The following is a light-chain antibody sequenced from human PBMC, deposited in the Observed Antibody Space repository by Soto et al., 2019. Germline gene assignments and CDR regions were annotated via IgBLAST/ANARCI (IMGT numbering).Light chain of an antibody. CDR2: KAS. V-gene: IGKV1-5*03. CDR1: QSVSSN. Sequence: MTQSPATLSVSPGERAPLSCRASQSVSSNVAWYQQKPGKAPKLLIYKASSLESGVPSRFSGSGSGTEFTLTISSLQPDDFATYYCQQYNSYSWTFGQGTKVDIK. J-gene: IGKJ1*01. CDR3: QQYNSYSWT.